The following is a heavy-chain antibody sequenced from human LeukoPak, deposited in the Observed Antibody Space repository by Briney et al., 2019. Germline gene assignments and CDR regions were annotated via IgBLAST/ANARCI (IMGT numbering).Heavy chain of an antibody. CDR2: ISSSGSTI. CDR3: ARGQRWLQLSDVFDI. Sequence: GGSLRLSCAASGFTFSDYYMSWIRQAPGKGLEWVSYISSSGSTIYYADSVKGRFTISRDNAKNSLYLQMNSLRAEDTAVYYCARGQRWLQLSDVFDIWGQGTRVTASS. CDR1: GFTFSDYY. V-gene: IGHV3-11*01. J-gene: IGHJ3*02. D-gene: IGHD5-24*01.